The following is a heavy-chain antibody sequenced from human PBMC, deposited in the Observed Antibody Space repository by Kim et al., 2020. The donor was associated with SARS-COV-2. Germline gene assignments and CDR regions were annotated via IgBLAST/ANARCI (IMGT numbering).Heavy chain of an antibody. CDR3: AKDFYYGDYADAFDI. J-gene: IGHJ3*02. Sequence: DSVKGLFTISRDNAKNTLYLQMNSLRAEDTAVYYCAKDFYYGDYADAFDIWGQGTMVTVSS. V-gene: IGHV3-23*01. D-gene: IGHD4-17*01.